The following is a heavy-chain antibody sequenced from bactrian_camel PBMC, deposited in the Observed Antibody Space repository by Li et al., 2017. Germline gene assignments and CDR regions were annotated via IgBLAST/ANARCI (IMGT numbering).Heavy chain of an antibody. CDR1: GYTYCNYD. J-gene: IGHJ4*01. Sequence: HVQLVESGGGSVQAGGSLRLSCAASGYTYCNYDMSWYRQAPGKEREFVSVIHSDGDTTYEESVKGRFTISKDNAKNTLYLQMNSLKPEDTAMYYCAASPATISLWTTWVPYWGQGTQVTVS. V-gene: IGHV3S55*01. CDR3: AASPATISLWTTWVPY. CDR2: IHSDGDT. D-gene: IGHD5*01.